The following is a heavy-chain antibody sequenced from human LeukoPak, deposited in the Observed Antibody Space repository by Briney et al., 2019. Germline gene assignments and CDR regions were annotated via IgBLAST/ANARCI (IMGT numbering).Heavy chain of an antibody. Sequence: GGSLRLSCAASGFTFSGYVMTWVRQAPGKGLECVSSITFSSSHIYYADSVKGRFTISRDNAKNSLYLQMNSLRAEDTAVYYCARDRANIVVVSASEYWGQGTLVTVSS. D-gene: IGHD2-21*01. J-gene: IGHJ4*02. CDR1: GFTFSGYV. CDR2: ITFSSSHI. CDR3: ARDRANIVVVSASEY. V-gene: IGHV3-21*01.